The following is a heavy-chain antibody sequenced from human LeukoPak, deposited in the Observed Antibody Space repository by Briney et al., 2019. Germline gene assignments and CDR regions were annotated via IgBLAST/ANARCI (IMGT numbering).Heavy chain of an antibody. Sequence: ASVKVSCKASGYTFTSYDINWVRQATGQGLEWMGWMNPNSGNTGYAQKFQGRVTITRNTSISTAYMELSSLRSEDTAVYYCARGAKDYYDSSGYYPPGYWGQGTLVTVSS. CDR2: MNPNSGNT. CDR3: ARGAKDYYDSSGYYPPGY. V-gene: IGHV1-8*03. D-gene: IGHD3-22*01. CDR1: GYTFTSYD. J-gene: IGHJ4*02.